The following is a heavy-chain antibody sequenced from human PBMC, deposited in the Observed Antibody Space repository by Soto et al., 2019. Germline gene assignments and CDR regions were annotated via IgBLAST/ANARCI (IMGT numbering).Heavy chain of an antibody. CDR2: INPNSGGT. D-gene: IGHD6-19*01. CDR1: GYTFTGYY. V-gene: IGHV1-2*04. CDR3: ARACIAVAGTFYD. J-gene: IGHJ4*02. Sequence: ASVKVSCKASGYTFTGYYMHWVRQAPGQGLEWMGWINPNSGGTNYAQKFQGWVTMTRDTSISTAYMELSRLRSDDTAVYYCARACIAVAGTFYDWGQGTLVTVSS.